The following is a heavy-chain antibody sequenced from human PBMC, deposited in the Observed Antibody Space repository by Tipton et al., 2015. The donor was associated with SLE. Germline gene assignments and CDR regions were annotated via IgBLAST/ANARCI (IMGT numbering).Heavy chain of an antibody. J-gene: IGHJ6*02. CDR2: IIPIFGTA. CDR3: ARVMEQQLGDSNYYGLDV. CDR1: GYTFTSYA. V-gene: IGHV1-69*18. D-gene: IGHD6-13*01. Sequence: QLVQSGPEVKKPGASVKVSCKASGYTFTSYAITWVRQAPGQGLEWMGRIIPIFGTANYAQKFQGRVTITADESTSTAYMELSSLRSEDTAVYYCARVMEQQLGDSNYYGLDVWGQGTTVIVSS.